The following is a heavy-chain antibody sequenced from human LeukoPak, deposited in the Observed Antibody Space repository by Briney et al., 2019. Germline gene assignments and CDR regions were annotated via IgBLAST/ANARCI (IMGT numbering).Heavy chain of an antibody. CDR1: GFTFSSYS. CDR3: ARVGSLRIQLWSPSDY. J-gene: IGHJ4*02. V-gene: IGHV3-21*01. Sequence: GGSLTLSCAASGFTFSSYSMNWVRQAPGKGLEWVSSISCSSSYIYYADSVKGLFTLSRDHDKHSLYLQMNRLRDEDRAVYDCARVGSLRIQLWSPSDYWGEGALVSVSS. D-gene: IGHD5-18*01. CDR2: ISCSSSYI.